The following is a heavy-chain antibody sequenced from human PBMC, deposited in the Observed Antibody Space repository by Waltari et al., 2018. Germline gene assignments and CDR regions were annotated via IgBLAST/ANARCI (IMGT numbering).Heavy chain of an antibody. CDR1: GFSLSTSGVG. CDR2: IYWNDDK. V-gene: IGHV2-5*01. Sequence: QITLKESGPTLVKPTQTLTLTCTFSGFSLSTSGVGVGWIRQPPGKALEWLALIYWNDDKRYSPSLKSRLTITKYTSKNQVVLTMTNMDPVDTATYYCAHRSKDGTGADAFDIWGQGTMVTVSS. CDR3: AHRSKDGTGADAFDI. D-gene: IGHD7-27*01. J-gene: IGHJ3*02.